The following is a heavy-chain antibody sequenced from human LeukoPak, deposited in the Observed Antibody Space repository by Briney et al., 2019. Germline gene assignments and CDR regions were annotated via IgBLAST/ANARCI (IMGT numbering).Heavy chain of an antibody. CDR1: GFTFSYYS. CDR3: VRDRDYAFDF. V-gene: IGHV3-48*01. Sequence: GGSLRLSCAASGFTFSYYSMNWVRQAPRKGLEWISYSNTDGTISYADSVKCRFTISRDNAENSLYLQMNSLRVEDTAVYFCVRDRDYAFDFWGQGTMVTVSS. CDR2: SNTDGTI. J-gene: IGHJ3*01.